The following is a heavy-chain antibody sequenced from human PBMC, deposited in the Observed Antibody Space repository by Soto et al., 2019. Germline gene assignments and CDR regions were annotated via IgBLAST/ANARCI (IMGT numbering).Heavy chain of an antibody. D-gene: IGHD3-3*01. CDR2: IWYDGSNK. J-gene: IGHJ6*02. CDR1: GFTFSSYG. V-gene: IGHV3-33*01. CDR3: ARNDFWSGSIGMDV. Sequence: SLRLSCAASGFTFSSYGMHWVRQAPGKGLEWVAVIWYDGSNKYYADSVKGRFTISRDNSKNTLYLQMNSLRAEDTAVYYCARNDFWSGSIGMDVWGQGTTVTVSS.